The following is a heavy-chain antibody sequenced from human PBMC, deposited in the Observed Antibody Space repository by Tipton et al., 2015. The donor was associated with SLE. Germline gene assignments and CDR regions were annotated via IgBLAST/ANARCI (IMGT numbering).Heavy chain of an antibody. CDR3: AKSSYGSGIPDGFDV. J-gene: IGHJ3*01. CDR2: IYTSGST. V-gene: IGHV4-61*09. D-gene: IGHD3-10*01. CDR1: GGSISSGSYY. Sequence: TLSLTCTVSGGSISSGSYYWSWFRQPAGKGLEWIGYIYTSGSTNYNPSLKSRVTISVDTSKNQFSLKLYSVTASDTAVYYCAKSSYGSGIPDGFDVWSQGTMVTVSS.